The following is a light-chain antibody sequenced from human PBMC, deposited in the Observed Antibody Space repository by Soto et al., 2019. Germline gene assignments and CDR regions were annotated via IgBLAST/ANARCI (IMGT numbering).Light chain of an antibody. V-gene: IGKV3-20*01. CDR2: GAS. CDR3: QQHGSSFPLT. CDR1: QSVSSNN. Sequence: EIVLTQSPGTLSLSAGERATLSCRASQSVSSNNLAWYQQKPGQAPRLLIYGASTRATGIPDRFSGSGSGTDFALTISRLEPEDSALYYCQQHGSSFPLTFGGGTKVEIK. J-gene: IGKJ4*01.